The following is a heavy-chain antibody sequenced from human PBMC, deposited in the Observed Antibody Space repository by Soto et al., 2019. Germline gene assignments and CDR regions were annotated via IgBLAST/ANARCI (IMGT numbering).Heavy chain of an antibody. Sequence: AGGSLRLSCSASGFTFSRYSMHWVRQAPGKGLEYVSAISTDGATTYYINSVKGRFIISRDNAKNSFYLQMISLRVEDTAMYYCARGDFHDTSGPFSDAFDIWGQGTMVTVS. D-gene: IGHD3-22*01. CDR1: GFTFSRYS. J-gene: IGHJ3*02. CDR2: ISTDGATT. V-gene: IGHV3-64D*06. CDR3: ARGDFHDTSGPFSDAFDI.